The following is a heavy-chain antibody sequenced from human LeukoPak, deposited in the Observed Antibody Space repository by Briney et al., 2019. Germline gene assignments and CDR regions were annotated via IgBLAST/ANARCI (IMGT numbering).Heavy chain of an antibody. Sequence: SETLSLTCTVSGGSISSSSYYWGWIRQPPGKGLEWIGSIYYSGSTYYNPSLKSRVTISVDTSKNQFSLKLSSVTAADTAVYYCARGGGSSSWYRSAFDIWGQGTMVTVSS. V-gene: IGHV4-39*07. CDR1: GGSISSSSYY. CDR3: ARGGGSSSWYRSAFDI. J-gene: IGHJ3*02. CDR2: IYYSGST. D-gene: IGHD6-13*01.